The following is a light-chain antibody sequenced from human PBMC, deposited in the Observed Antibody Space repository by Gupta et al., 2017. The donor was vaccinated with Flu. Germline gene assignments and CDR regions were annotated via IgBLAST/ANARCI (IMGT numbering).Light chain of an antibody. CDR2: KAS. Sequence: PSTLTASVGDRVTITCRASQSISSWLAWYQQKPGKAPGLLIYKASKSESGLPSRFSGSGSGTEFTLTISSLHPDDFATYYRQHHNGSPWTFGQGTKVEIK. V-gene: IGKV1-5*03. J-gene: IGKJ1*01. CDR3: QHHNGSPWT. CDR1: QSISSW.